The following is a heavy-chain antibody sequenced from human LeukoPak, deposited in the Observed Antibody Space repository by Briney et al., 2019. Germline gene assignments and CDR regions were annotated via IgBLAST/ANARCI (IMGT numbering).Heavy chain of an antibody. V-gene: IGHV4-31*03. CDR1: GGSISSGGYY. J-gene: IGHJ4*02. D-gene: IGHD1-26*01. CDR3: ARDRQGGTDY. Sequence: SETLSLTCTVSGGSISSGGYYWSWIRQHPGKGLEWIGYIYHSGSTYYNPSLKSRVTISVDTSKNQFSLKLSSVTAADTAVYYCARDRQGGTDYWGQGTLVTVSS. CDR2: IYHSGST.